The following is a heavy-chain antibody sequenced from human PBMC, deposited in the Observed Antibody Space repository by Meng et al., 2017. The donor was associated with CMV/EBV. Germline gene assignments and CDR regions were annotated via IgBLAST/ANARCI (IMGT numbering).Heavy chain of an antibody. CDR1: GFTLSDYY. CDR2: ISSSGSTI. Sequence: AWGFTLSDYYMSWIRQAPGKGLEWVSYISSSGSTIYYADSVKGRFTISRDNAKNSLYLQMNSLRAEDTAVYYCARGDFDGYSEFFDPWGQGTLVTVSS. V-gene: IGHV3-11*01. D-gene: IGHD5-12*01. J-gene: IGHJ5*02. CDR3: ARGDFDGYSEFFDP.